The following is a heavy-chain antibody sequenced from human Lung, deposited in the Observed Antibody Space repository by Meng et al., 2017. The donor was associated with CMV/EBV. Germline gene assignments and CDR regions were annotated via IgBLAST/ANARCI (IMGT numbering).Heavy chain of an antibody. CDR2: IYHSGST. Sequence: QVQLRAPGPGLLMPTGTLSLTCAVSGGAMSSTNWWSWVRQPPGKGLEWIGEIYHSGSTNYNPSLKSRVSISVDKSKNQFSLKLSSVTAADTAXYYCARADKVRFDYWGQGTLVTVSS. V-gene: IGHV4-4*02. CDR1: GGAMSSTNW. CDR3: ARADKVRFDY. J-gene: IGHJ4*02.